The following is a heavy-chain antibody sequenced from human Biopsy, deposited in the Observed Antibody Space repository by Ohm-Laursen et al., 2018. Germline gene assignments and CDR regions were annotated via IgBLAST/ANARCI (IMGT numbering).Heavy chain of an antibody. J-gene: IGHJ5*02. CDR1: GGSFTGHY. CDR2: ISYTGYT. CDR3: AKEVFSAVGTSGFDP. V-gene: IGHV4-59*11. Sequence: GTLSLTCTVSGGSFTGHYWSWIRQPPGKGLEWIGHISYTGYTSYNASLKSRVTISVDTSRNHFSLRLSSLTAADTAVYYCAKEVFSAVGTSGFDPWGQGTLVTVSS. D-gene: IGHD1/OR15-1a*01.